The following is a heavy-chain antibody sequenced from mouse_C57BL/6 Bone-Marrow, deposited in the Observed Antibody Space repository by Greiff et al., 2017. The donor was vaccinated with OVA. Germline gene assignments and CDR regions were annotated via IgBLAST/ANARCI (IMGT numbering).Heavy chain of an antibody. CDR3: ASDWGNYDYYALGD. D-gene: IGHD2-1*01. V-gene: IGHV1-7*01. CDR1: GSTFTSYW. CDR2: INPSSGYT. J-gene: IGHJ4*01. Sequence: QVQLQQSGAELAKPGASVKLSCKASGSTFTSYWMHWVNQRPGQGLEWIGYINPSSGYTKYNQTFKDKATLTADKSTSTAYMQLSSLTYDDSAVYDSASDWGNYDYYALGDWGQVTSVTASS.